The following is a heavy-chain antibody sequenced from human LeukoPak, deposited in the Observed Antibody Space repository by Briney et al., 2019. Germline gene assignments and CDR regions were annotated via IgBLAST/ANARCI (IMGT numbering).Heavy chain of an antibody. Sequence: PSETLSLTCTVSGGSISSYYWSWIRQPPGKGLEWIGYIYYSGSTNYNPSLKSRVTISVDTSKNQFSLKLSSVTAADTAVYYCARSRRGCSGGNCYSLTGDFDYWGQGTLVTVSS. V-gene: IGHV4-59*01. CDR2: IYYSGST. J-gene: IGHJ4*02. CDR3: ARSRRGCSGGNCYSLTGDFDY. D-gene: IGHD2-15*01. CDR1: GGSISSYY.